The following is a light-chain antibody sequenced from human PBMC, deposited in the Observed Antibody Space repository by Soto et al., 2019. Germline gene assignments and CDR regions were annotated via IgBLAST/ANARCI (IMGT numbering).Light chain of an antibody. CDR2: AAS. CDR1: QSISSY. Sequence: DIQMTQSPSSLSASVGDRVTITCRASQSISSYLNWYQQKPGKAPKLLIYAASSLQSGVPSRFSGSGSGTDFTLTISSLQPEEFATYYGQQSYSTPKTFGQRTKVEIK. J-gene: IGKJ1*01. CDR3: QQSYSTPKT. V-gene: IGKV1-39*01.